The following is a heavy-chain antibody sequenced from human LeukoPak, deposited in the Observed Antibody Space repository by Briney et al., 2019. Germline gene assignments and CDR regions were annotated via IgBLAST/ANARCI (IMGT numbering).Heavy chain of an antibody. Sequence: PGGSLRLSCAASGFTFSSYGMHWVRQAPGKGLEWVAVISYDGSNKYYADSVKGRFTISRDNSKNTLYLQMNSLRAEDTAVYYCARGFSWYPYFDYWGQGTLVTVSS. CDR1: GFTFSSYG. CDR2: ISYDGSNK. J-gene: IGHJ4*02. D-gene: IGHD6-13*01. V-gene: IGHV3-30*03. CDR3: ARGFSWYPYFDY.